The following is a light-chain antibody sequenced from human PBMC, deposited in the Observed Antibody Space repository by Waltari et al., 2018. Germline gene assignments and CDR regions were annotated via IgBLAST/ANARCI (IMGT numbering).Light chain of an antibody. CDR1: SSDVRASNY. CDR3: CSYAGDSLYV. J-gene: IGLJ1*01. Sequence: QSALTQPASVAGSPGQSITLTCTGTSSDVRASNYVSWYQQYPAKAPKLLIYAVPQRPSGVSDRFSGSKSGNTASLTISGLQAEDEADYYCCSYAGDSLYVFGTGTTVTV. V-gene: IGLV2-23*02. CDR2: AVP.